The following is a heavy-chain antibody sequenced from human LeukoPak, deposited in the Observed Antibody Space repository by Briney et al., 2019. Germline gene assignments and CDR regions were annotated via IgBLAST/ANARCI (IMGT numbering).Heavy chain of an antibody. CDR3: GCIAAAGTSFDY. J-gene: IGHJ4*02. Sequence: ASVKVSCKASGYTFTGYYMHWVRQAPGQGLEWMGWINPNSGGTNYAQKFQGRVTMTRDTSISTAYMELSRLRSDDTAVYYCGCIAAAGTSFDYWGQGTLVTISS. D-gene: IGHD6-13*01. CDR1: GYTFTGYY. CDR2: INPNSGGT. V-gene: IGHV1-2*02.